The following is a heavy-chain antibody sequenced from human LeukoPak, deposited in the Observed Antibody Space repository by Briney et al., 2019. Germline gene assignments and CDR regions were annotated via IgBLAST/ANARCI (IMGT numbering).Heavy chain of an antibody. CDR3: AKQVSCDTTTCYSGMPPDY. J-gene: IGHJ4*02. Sequence: HPGGSLRLSCAASGFPFSRYAMSWVRQTPERALEWVSVIIGSDGSRYYADSVKGRFPISRDDSRNKVYLKMNNLRAVDTAVYYCAKQVSCDTTTCYSGMPPDYWGQGTLVTVSS. V-gene: IGHV3-23*01. CDR2: IIGSDGSR. CDR1: GFPFSRYA. D-gene: IGHD2/OR15-2a*01.